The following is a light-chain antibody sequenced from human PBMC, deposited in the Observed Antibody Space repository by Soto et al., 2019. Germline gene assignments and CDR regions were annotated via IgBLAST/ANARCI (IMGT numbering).Light chain of an antibody. Sequence: EIVLTQSPATLSLSPGERATLSCRASQGVSSYLAWYQQKPGQAPRLLIYDASNRATCIPARFSGSGSGTDFTLTISSLEPEDFAVYYCQHRSNGPSFGPGTKVDIK. CDR2: DAS. CDR3: QHRSNGPS. V-gene: IGKV3-11*01. CDR1: QGVSSY. J-gene: IGKJ3*01.